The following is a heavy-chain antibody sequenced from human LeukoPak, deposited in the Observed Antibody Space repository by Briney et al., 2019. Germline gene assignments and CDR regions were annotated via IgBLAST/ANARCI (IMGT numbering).Heavy chain of an antibody. Sequence: GRSLRLSCAASGFTFSSYGMHWVRQAPCKGLEWVAVIWYDGSNKYYADSVKGRFTISRDNSKNTLYLQMNSLRAEDTAVYYCAKEHCSSTSCYRGGYYFDYWGQGTLVTVSS. V-gene: IGHV3-33*06. D-gene: IGHD2-2*02. CDR1: GFTFSSYG. J-gene: IGHJ4*02. CDR2: IWYDGSNK. CDR3: AKEHCSSTSCYRGGYYFDY.